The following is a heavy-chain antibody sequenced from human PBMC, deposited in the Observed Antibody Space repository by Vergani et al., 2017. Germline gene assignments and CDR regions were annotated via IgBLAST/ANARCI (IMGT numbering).Heavy chain of an antibody. CDR2: INHSGST. CDR1: GGSFSGYY. Sequence: QVQLQQWGAGLLKPSETLSLTCAVYGGSFSGYYWSWIRQPPGKGLEWIGEINHSGSTNYNPSLKSRVTISVDTSKNQFSLKLSSVTAADTAVCYCARGRRAGTPRYYYYYMDVWGKGTTVTVSS. D-gene: IGHD1-26*01. J-gene: IGHJ6*03. CDR3: ARGRRAGTPRYYYYYMDV. V-gene: IGHV4-34*01.